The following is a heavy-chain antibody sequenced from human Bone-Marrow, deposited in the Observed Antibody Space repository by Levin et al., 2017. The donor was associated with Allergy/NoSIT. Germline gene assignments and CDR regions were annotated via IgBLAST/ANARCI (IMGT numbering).Heavy chain of an antibody. CDR1: GFPFNIYW. Sequence: PEASVKVSCAASGFPFNIYWMHWVRQAPGKGLVWVSRINSDASSTSYADFAKGRFTISRDNAKNTLYLQMKSLRVEDTAIYYCATTNDWYLDLWGRGTLVTVSS. J-gene: IGHJ2*01. CDR3: ATTNDWYLDL. D-gene: IGHD1-26*01. V-gene: IGHV3-74*01. CDR2: INSDASST.